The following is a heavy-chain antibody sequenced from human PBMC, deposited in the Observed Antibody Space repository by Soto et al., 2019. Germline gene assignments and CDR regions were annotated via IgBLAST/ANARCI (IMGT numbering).Heavy chain of an antibody. J-gene: IGHJ5*02. CDR3: ARTNWNFPNNWFDT. CDR2: ISTYNGNT. CDR1: GYIFPNYG. D-gene: IGHD1-7*01. Sequence: ASVTVSCKASGYIFPNYGIIWLRQATGQGLEWMGWISTYNGNTQYARSLQGRVSMTRDTSTTTAYMELRSLRADDTADYYCARTNWNFPNNWFDTWGQGTPVTVS. V-gene: IGHV1-18*01.